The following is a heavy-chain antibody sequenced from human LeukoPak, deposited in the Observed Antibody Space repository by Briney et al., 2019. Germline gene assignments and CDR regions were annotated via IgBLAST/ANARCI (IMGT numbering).Heavy chain of an antibody. Sequence: GGSLRLSCAASGFTFSSYWMHWVRQAPGKGLVWVSRINSDGSSTSYADSVKGRFTISRGNAKNTLYLQMNSLRAEDTAVHYCASAIGPGSPFDYWGQGTLVTVSS. J-gene: IGHJ4*02. CDR3: ASAIGPGSPFDY. CDR1: GFTFSSYW. CDR2: INSDGSST. D-gene: IGHD3-10*01. V-gene: IGHV3-74*01.